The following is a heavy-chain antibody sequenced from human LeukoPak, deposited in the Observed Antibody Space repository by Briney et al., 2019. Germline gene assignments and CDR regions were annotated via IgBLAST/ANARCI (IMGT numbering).Heavy chain of an antibody. CDR3: ARSGYDSREYHYYYMDV. D-gene: IGHD3-22*01. V-gene: IGHV1-18*01. Sequence: GASVKVSCKASGYTFTSYGISWVRQAPGQGLEWMGWISAYNGNTNYAQKLQGRVTMTTDTSTSTAYMELRSLRSDDTAVYYCARSGYDSREYHYYYMDVWGKGTTVTVSS. J-gene: IGHJ6*03. CDR1: GYTFTSYG. CDR2: ISAYNGNT.